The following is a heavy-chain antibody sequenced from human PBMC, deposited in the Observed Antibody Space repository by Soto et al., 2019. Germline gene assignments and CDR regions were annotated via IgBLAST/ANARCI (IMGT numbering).Heavy chain of an antibody. J-gene: IGHJ5*02. V-gene: IGHV1-69*13. CDR3: ARDRCSGGSCENWFDP. CDR1: GGTFSSYA. Sequence: ASVKVSCKASGGTFSSYAISWVRQAPGQGLEWMGGIIPIFGTANYAQKFQGRVTITADESTSTAYMELSSLRSEDTAVYYCARDRCSGGSCENWFDPWGQGTQVTVSS. D-gene: IGHD2-15*01. CDR2: IIPIFGTA.